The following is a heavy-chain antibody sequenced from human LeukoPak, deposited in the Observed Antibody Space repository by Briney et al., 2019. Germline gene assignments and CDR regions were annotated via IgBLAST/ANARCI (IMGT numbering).Heavy chain of an antibody. J-gene: IGHJ4*02. CDR3: ARANYYDSSGPGWY. Sequence: GSLRPSCATSGFTLSDQGMHLVRQAPGQGLERVALISYDGSETYYADSVKGRFTISRDNSKNTLYLQMSSLRPEDTAVYYCARANYYDSSGPGWYWGQGTLVTVSS. CDR1: GFTLSDQG. D-gene: IGHD3-22*01. V-gene: IGHV3-30*03. CDR2: ISYDGSET.